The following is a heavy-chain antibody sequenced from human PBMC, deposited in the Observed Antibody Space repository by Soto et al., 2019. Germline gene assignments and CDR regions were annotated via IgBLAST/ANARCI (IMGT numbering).Heavy chain of an antibody. CDR1: GFTFGDYA. D-gene: IGHD6-6*01. CDR3: TRVLIAAWGYCGLDV. J-gene: IGHJ6*02. Sequence: GGSLRLSCTASGFTFGDYAMSWVRQAPGKGLEWVGFIRSKAYGGTTEYAASLKGRFTISSDDSKSIAYLKMNSLKTEDTAVSYCTRVLIAAWGYCGLDVWGQGTTVTVSS. CDR2: IRSKAYGGTT. V-gene: IGHV3-49*04.